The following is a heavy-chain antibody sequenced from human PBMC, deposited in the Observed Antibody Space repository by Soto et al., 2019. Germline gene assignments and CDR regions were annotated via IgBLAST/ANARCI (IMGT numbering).Heavy chain of an antibody. CDR3: ARHTRPIGGYDIDY. CDR1: GGSFSGYF. CDR2: IYYSGST. Sequence: PSETLSLTCAVSGGSFSGYFWTWIRQPPGKGLEWIGYIYYSGSTNYNPSLKSRVTISVDTSKNQFSLKLSSVTAADTAVYYCARHTRPIGGYDIDYWGQGTLVTVSS. J-gene: IGHJ4*02. D-gene: IGHD5-12*01. V-gene: IGHV4-59*08.